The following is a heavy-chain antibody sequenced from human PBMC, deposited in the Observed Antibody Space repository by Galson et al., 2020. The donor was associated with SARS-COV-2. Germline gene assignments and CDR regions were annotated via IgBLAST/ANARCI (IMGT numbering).Heavy chain of an antibody. Sequence: SCAASGFTFSSYVMSWVRQAPGKGLEWVSTISGSGGSTYFADSVKGRFTISRDNSKNTLYLQMNSLRAEDTAVYYCAKVVGTTKVVDYWGQGTLVSVSS. V-gene: IGHV3-23*01. CDR1: GFTFSSYV. CDR2: ISGSGGST. D-gene: IGHD1-26*01. J-gene: IGHJ4*02. CDR3: AKVVGTTKVVDY.